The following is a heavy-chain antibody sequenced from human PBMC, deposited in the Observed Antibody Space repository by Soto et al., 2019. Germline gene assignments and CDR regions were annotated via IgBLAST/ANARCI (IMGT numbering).Heavy chain of an antibody. J-gene: IGHJ3*02. D-gene: IGHD3-22*01. CDR2: ISYDGSNK. Sequence: PGGSLRLSCAASGFTFSSYGMHWVRQAPGKGLEWVAVISYDGSNKYYADSVKGRFTISRDNSKNALYLQMNSLRAEDTAVYYCARGLIGDLNDGFDIWGQGTMVTVSS. CDR1: GFTFSSYG. CDR3: ARGLIGDLNDGFDI. V-gene: IGHV3-30*03.